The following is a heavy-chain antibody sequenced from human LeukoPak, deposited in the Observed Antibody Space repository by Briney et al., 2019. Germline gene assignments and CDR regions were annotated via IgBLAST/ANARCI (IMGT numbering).Heavy chain of an antibody. D-gene: IGHD3-10*01. CDR3: AKTYYYGSGSSWWFDP. CDR1: GYTFTSYY. V-gene: IGHV1-46*01. Sequence: GASVKVSCKASGYTFTSYYMHWVRQAPGQGLEWMGIINPSGGSTSYAQKFQGRVTMTRDTSTSTVYMELSSLRSEDTAVYYCAKTYYYGSGSSWWFDPWGQGTLVTVSS. CDR2: INPSGGST. J-gene: IGHJ5*02.